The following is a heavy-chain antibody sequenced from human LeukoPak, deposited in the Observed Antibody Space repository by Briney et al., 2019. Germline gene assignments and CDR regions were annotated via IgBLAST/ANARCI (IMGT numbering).Heavy chain of an antibody. CDR2: IYYSGST. CDR1: GGSISSGDCY. Sequence: SETLSLTCTVSGGSISSGDCYWSWIRQPPGKGLEWIGYIYYSGSTYYNPSLKSRVTISVDTSKNQFSLKLSSVSAADTAVYYCARGDYDSSGYYSLFDYWGQGTLVTVSS. D-gene: IGHD3-22*01. V-gene: IGHV4-30-4*08. J-gene: IGHJ4*02. CDR3: ARGDYDSSGYYSLFDY.